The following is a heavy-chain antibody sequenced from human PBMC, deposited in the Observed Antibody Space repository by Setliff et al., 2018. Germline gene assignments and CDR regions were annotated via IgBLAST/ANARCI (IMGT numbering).Heavy chain of an antibody. D-gene: IGHD6-19*01. CDR1: GASVRSGPYY. J-gene: IGHJ6*03. CDR3: AREQWLDPPGYYYMDV. Sequence: SETLSLTCTVSGASVRSGPYYWSWIRKPPGKGLEWIGFISYIGNTNYNPSLKSRITISLDTSKNQFSLKLNSVTAADMAVYYCAREQWLDPPGYYYMDVWAKGTTVTVSS. CDR2: ISYIGNT. V-gene: IGHV4-61*01.